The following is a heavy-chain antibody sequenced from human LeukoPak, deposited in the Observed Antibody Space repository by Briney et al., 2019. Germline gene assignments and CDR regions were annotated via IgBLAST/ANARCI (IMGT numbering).Heavy chain of an antibody. Sequence: GESLKTSCKGSGYIFTSYWIGWVRQMPGKGLEWMGIIYPADSDTRYSPSFQGQVTFSADKSIGTAYLQWSSLKASDTAMYYCARGLTGAQSGLHDSWGQGTLVTVSS. CDR3: ARGLTGAQSGLHDS. J-gene: IGHJ4*02. V-gene: IGHV5-51*01. CDR2: IYPADSDT. CDR1: GYIFTSYW. D-gene: IGHD3-3*01.